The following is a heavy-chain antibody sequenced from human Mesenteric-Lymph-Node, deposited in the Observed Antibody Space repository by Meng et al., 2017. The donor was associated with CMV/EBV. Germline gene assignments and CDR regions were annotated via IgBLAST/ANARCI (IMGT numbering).Heavy chain of an antibody. D-gene: IGHD6-19*01. Sequence: ASVKVSCKASGYTFTDYYIHWVRQAPGQGLEWMGIINPSSGGSTDYAQKFQGRVTITKDTSSSTVYMELSSLRSEDTAVYYCARVPTYRSGWSDYFDYWGQGTLVTVSS. CDR3: ARVPTYRSGWSDYFDY. CDR1: GYTFTDYY. V-gene: IGHV1-46*01. CDR2: INPSSGGST. J-gene: IGHJ4*02.